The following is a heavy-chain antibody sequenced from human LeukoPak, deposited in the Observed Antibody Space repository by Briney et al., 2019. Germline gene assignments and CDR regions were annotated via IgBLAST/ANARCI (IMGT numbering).Heavy chain of an antibody. CDR3: ARSNNWNDYHMDV. D-gene: IGHD1-1*01. J-gene: IGHJ6*03. CDR2: ISSSGSTI. Sequence: GGSLRLSCAASGFTFSSYEMNWVRQAPGKGLEWVSYISSSGSTIYYADSVKGRFTISRDNAKNSLYLQMNSLRAEDTAVYYCARSNNWNDYHMDVWGKGTTVTISS. CDR1: GFTFSSYE. V-gene: IGHV3-48*03.